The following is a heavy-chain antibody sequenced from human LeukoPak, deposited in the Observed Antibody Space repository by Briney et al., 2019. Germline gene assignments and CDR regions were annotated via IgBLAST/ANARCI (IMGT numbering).Heavy chain of an antibody. CDR1: GYTFTGYY. Sequence: ASVKVSCKASGYTFTGYYMHWVRQAPGQGLEWMGWINPNSGGTNYAQKFQGRVTMTRDTSISTAYMELSRLRSDDTAVYYCARGTVTTSTTYYSYYMTSGAKGPRSPSP. V-gene: IGHV1-2*02. CDR2: INPNSGGT. J-gene: IGHJ6*03. CDR3: ARGTVTTSTTYYSYYMTS. D-gene: IGHD4-17*01.